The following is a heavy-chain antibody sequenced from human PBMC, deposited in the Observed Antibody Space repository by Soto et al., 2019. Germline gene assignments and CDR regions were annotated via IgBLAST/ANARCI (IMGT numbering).Heavy chain of an antibody. J-gene: IGHJ6*02. CDR3: ARGVGYCSSTSCSYGYYYYYGMDV. CDR2: IYYSGST. Sequence: SESLDIGXTVSSGSVSSGGYDGSWIHQHPGKGLEWIGYIYYSGSTYYNPSLKSRVTISVDTSKNQFSLKLSSVTAADTAVYYCARGVGYCSSTSCSYGYYYYYGMDVWGQGTTVTVSS. V-gene: IGHV4-31*02. D-gene: IGHD2-2*01. CDR1: SGSVSSGGYD.